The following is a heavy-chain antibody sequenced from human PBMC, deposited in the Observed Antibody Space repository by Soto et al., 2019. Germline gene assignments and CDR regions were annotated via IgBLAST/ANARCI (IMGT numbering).Heavy chain of an antibody. J-gene: IGHJ4*02. CDR2: ISYDGSNK. V-gene: IGHV3-30*18. CDR1: GFTFSSYG. CDR3: AKDPRRAQLWPTLVD. D-gene: IGHD5-18*01. Sequence: QVQLVESGGGVVQPGRSLRLSCAASGFTFSSYGMHWVRQAPGKGLEWVAVISYDGSNKYYADSVKGRFTISRDNSKNTLYLQMNSLRAEDTAVYYCAKDPRRAQLWPTLVDWGQGTLVTVSS.